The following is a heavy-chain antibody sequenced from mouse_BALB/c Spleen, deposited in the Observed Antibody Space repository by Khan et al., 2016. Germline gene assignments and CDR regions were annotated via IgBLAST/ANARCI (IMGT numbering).Heavy chain of an antibody. CDR3: ARLYASTYWYFDV. J-gene: IGHJ1*01. Sequence: QVQLQQSGAELVKPGASVKLSCKASGYTFTSYDINWVRQRPEQGLEWIGWIFPGDGSTKYNEKFKGKATLTTDKSSSTAYMQLSRLKSEESACYVCARLYASTYWYFDVWGAGTTVTVSS. CDR2: IFPGDGST. D-gene: IGHD1-1*01. V-gene: IGHV1-85*01. CDR1: GYTFTSYD.